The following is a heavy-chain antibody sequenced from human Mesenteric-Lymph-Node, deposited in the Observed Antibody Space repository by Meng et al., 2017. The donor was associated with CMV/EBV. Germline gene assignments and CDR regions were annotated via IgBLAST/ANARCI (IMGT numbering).Heavy chain of an antibody. Sequence: GGICSSSAIRLVRQARWRWIEWMGGIIPIFSTANNAQKFEGSVTITTDESTSTAYMELSILRSEDTAVYYCASGVESYYWYYFDYWGQGTLVTVSS. CDR2: IIPIFSTA. D-gene: IGHD1-26*01. J-gene: IGHJ4*02. V-gene: IGHV1-69*05. CDR1: GGICSSSA. CDR3: ASGVESYYWYYFDY.